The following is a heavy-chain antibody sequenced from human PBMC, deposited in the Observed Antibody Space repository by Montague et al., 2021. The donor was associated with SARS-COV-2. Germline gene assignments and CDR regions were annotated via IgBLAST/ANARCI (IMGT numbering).Heavy chain of an antibody. J-gene: IGHJ4*02. D-gene: IGHD3-9*01. Sequence: SETLSLTCAVYGGSFSGYYWSWIRQPPGKGLEWIGEINHSGSTNYNPSLKSRVTISVDTSKNQFSLKPSSVTAADTAVYYCARVRGLVLRYFDWLYYFDYWGQGTLVTVSS. CDR2: INHSGST. CDR3: ARVRGLVLRYFDWLYYFDY. V-gene: IGHV4-34*01. CDR1: GGSFSGYY.